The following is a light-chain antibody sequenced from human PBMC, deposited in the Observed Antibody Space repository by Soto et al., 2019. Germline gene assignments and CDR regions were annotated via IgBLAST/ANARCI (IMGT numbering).Light chain of an antibody. CDR3: HQYGSSPLT. CDR1: ETVDTSS. CDR2: SVS. J-gene: IGKJ4*01. Sequence: EIVLTQSPGTLSLSPGETATLSCRASETVDTSSLGWYQQKPGRAPSLLIYSVSRRARGIPDRFSASGFATEFTLTISRLEPEDFAVYYCHQYGSSPLTFGGGTKVEI. V-gene: IGKV3-20*01.